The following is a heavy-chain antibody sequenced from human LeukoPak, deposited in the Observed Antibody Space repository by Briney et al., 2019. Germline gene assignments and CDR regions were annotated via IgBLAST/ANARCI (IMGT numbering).Heavy chain of an antibody. V-gene: IGHV3-30*02. Sequence: GGSLRLSCAASGFTFSSYGMHWVRQAPGKGLEWVTFIRYDGSNKYYAESVKGRFTISRDNSKNTLYLQMNSLRAEDTAVYYCAKSSRTLAGFFDDWGQGTLVTVSS. D-gene: IGHD3/OR15-3a*01. CDR3: AKSSRTLAGFFDD. CDR2: IRYDGSNK. J-gene: IGHJ4*02. CDR1: GFTFSSYG.